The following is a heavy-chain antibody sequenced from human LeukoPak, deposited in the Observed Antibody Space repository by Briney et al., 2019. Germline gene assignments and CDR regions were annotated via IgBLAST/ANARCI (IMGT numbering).Heavy chain of an antibody. D-gene: IGHD3-10*01. CDR1: EDSVSINSAA. Sequence: SQTLSLTCAISEDSVSINSAAWNWIRQSPSRCLEWLGRIYYRSKWSTDYAESVKTRITLNADTSKTMSTLRFRSVTPEDTAVYCRARGGGYGSGSFYTNSYFYAMDVWGQGTSVTVSS. J-gene: IGHJ6*02. CDR2: IYYRSKWST. V-gene: IGHV6-1*01. CDR3: ARGGGYGSGSFYTNSYFYAMDV.